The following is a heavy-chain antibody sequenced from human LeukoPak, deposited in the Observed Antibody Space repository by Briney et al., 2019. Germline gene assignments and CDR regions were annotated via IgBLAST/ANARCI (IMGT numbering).Heavy chain of an antibody. Sequence: SETLSLTCTVSGGSISSYYWSWIRQPPGKGLEWIGYIYYSGSTNYNPSLKSRVTISVDTSKNQFSLKLSSVTAADKAVYYCARVGYYYDSSGYRRGNWFDPWGQGTLVTVSS. CDR1: GGSISSYY. D-gene: IGHD3-22*01. CDR3: ARVGYYYDSSGYRRGNWFDP. CDR2: IYYSGST. J-gene: IGHJ5*02. V-gene: IGHV4-59*01.